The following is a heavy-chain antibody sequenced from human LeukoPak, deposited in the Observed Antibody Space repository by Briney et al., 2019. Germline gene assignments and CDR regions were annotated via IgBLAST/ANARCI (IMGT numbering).Heavy chain of an antibody. J-gene: IGHJ4*02. D-gene: IGHD2-2*01. Sequence: ASVKVSCKASGGTFSNYGFTWVRQAPGQGLEWMGVIIPAFGTANYAQKFQGRVTIIADESTSTAYMELSSLRSEDTAVYYCARGCGSTSCYLWGQGTLVTVSS. V-gene: IGHV1-69*13. CDR3: ARGCGSTSCYL. CDR1: GGTFSNYG. CDR2: IIPAFGTA.